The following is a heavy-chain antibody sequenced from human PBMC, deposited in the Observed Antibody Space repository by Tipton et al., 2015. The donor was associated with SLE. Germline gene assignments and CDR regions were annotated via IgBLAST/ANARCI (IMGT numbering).Heavy chain of an antibody. D-gene: IGHD3-22*01. CDR3: ARVAELYDSSFQH. CDR1: GDSISNYY. V-gene: IGHV4-4*07. CDR2: CYPGGTT. Sequence: TLSLTCTVSGDSISNYYWSGTRQAAGKCLEWMGRCYPGGTTRYNPSFKSRVTMSADTSKNQFSLKLNSVTAADTAVYYCARVAELYDSSFQHWGQGTLVTV. J-gene: IGHJ1*01.